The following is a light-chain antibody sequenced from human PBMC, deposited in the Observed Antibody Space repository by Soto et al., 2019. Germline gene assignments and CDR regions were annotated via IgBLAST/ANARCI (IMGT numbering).Light chain of an antibody. CDR1: QGISSY. CDR2: AAS. Sequence: IQLTQSPSSLSASVGDRVTITCRASQGISSYLAWYQQEPGKAPKLLIYAASTLQSGVPPRFSGSGSGTDFTLTISSLQPEDFATYYCQQLSSYPRTFGQGTKVDIK. V-gene: IGKV1-9*01. CDR3: QQLSSYPRT. J-gene: IGKJ1*01.